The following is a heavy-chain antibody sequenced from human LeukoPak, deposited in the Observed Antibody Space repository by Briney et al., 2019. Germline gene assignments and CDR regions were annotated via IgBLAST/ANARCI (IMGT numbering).Heavy chain of an antibody. J-gene: IGHJ4*02. CDR2: ITPIFGIA. Sequence: ASVKVSCKASGGTFSSYAISWVRQAPGQGVEWMGRITPIFGIANYAQKFQGRVTITADKSTSTAYMELSSLRSEDTAVYYCARDKENYYDSSGYLNYWGQGTLVTVSS. CDR1: GGTFSSYA. CDR3: ARDKENYYDSSGYLNY. D-gene: IGHD3-22*01. V-gene: IGHV1-69*04.